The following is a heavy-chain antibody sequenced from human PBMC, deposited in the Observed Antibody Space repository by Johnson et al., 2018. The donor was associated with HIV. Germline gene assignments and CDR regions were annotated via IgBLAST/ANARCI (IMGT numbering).Heavy chain of an antibody. D-gene: IGHD1-26*01. J-gene: IGHJ3*02. CDR2: ISYDGSNK. Sequence: QVQLVESGGGVVQPGRSLRLYCAASGFTFSSYAMHWVRQAPGTGLEWVAVISYDGSNKYYADSVKGRFTISRDNSKNTLYLQMNSLRAEDTAVYYCAKVRGGSYLLFGAFDIWGQGTMVTVSS. CDR1: GFTFSSYA. CDR3: AKVRGGSYLLFGAFDI. V-gene: IGHV3-30*04.